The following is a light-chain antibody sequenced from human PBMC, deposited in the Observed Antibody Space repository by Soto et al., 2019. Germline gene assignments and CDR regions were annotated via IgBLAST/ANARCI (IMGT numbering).Light chain of an antibody. Sequence: QSALTQPASVSGSPGQSITISCTGTSSDVGGYNYVSGYQQHPGTAPKLMIYDVSNRPSGVSNRFSGSKSGNTASLTISGLQAEDEDDYYCSSYTSSSTLCVFGTGTKLTVL. V-gene: IGLV2-14*01. CDR2: DVS. CDR3: SSYTSSSTLCV. J-gene: IGLJ1*01. CDR1: SSDVGGYNY.